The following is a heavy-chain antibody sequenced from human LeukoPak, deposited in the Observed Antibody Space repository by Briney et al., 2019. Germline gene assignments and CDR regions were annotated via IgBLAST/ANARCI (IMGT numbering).Heavy chain of an antibody. V-gene: IGHV1-2*02. Sequence: ASVKVSFKASRYIFTSYYIHWVRQAPGRGLEWMGWINPNSGGTNYAQKFQDRVTMTGDTSISTAYMELSRLRSDDTAVYYCARDRGSSWYVDYWGQGTLVTVSS. CDR3: ARDRGSSWYVDY. D-gene: IGHD6-13*01. CDR2: INPNSGGT. J-gene: IGHJ4*02. CDR1: RYIFTSYY.